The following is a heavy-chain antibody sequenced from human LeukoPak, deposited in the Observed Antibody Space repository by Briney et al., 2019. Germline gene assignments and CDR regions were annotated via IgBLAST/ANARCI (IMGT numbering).Heavy chain of an antibody. Sequence: GSLRLSCAASGFTFSDYYMSWIRQAPGTGLQWVSYISSSGTTIYYADSVKGRFTISRDNAKNSLYLQMNSLRAEDTAVYYCARVGEGYDSSGYDYWGQGTLVTVSS. J-gene: IGHJ4*02. V-gene: IGHV3-11*01. CDR3: ARVGEGYDSSGYDY. D-gene: IGHD3-22*01. CDR1: GFTFSDYY. CDR2: ISSSGTTI.